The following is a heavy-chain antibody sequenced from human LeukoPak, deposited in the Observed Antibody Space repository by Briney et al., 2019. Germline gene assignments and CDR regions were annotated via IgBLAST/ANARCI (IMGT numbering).Heavy chain of an antibody. Sequence: GGSLRLSCVASGFTFRNYGMNWVRQAPGKGLEWVSGISPGGDTPYYADPVRGRFTISRDNSKNTMYLQMNSLRAEDTAVYYCAQDRAWIEFYFWGQGTLVTVSS. V-gene: IGHV3-23*01. CDR2: ISPGGDTP. CDR3: AQDRAWIEFYF. D-gene: IGHD5-12*01. CDR1: GFTFRNYG. J-gene: IGHJ4*02.